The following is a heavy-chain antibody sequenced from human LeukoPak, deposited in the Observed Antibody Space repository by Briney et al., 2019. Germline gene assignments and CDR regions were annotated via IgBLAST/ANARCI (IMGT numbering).Heavy chain of an antibody. D-gene: IGHD1/OR15-1a*01. CDR3: ARKNIFDY. CDR2: IKPDGGDK. J-gene: IGHJ4*02. CDR1: GFTFSSFW. V-gene: IGHV3-7*01. Sequence: GGSLRLSCAASGFTFSSFWMSWVRQAPGKGLEWVANIKPDGGDKHYVDSVKGRFTISRDNAKNSLYLQMNSLRAEDTAVHYCARKNIFDYWGQGTLDTVSS.